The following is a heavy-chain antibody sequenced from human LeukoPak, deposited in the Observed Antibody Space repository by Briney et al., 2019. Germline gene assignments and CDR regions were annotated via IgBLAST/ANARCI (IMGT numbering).Heavy chain of an antibody. CDR2: IIPIFGTA. J-gene: IGHJ4*02. CDR3: ASGTIFGVVPTFDY. Sequence: ASVKVSCKASGGTFSSYAISWVRQAPGQGLEWMGGIIPIFGTANYAQKFQGRVTITADESTSTAYMELSSLRSEDTAVYYCASGTIFGVVPTFDYWGQGTLVTVSS. CDR1: GGTFSSYA. D-gene: IGHD3-3*01. V-gene: IGHV1-69*13.